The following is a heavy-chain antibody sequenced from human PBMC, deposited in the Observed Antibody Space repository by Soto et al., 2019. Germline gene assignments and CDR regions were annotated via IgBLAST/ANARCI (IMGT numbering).Heavy chain of an antibody. CDR2: IYYSGST. Sequence: QLQLQESGPGLVKPSETLSLTCTVSGGSISSSSYYWGWIRQPPGKGLEWIGSIYYSGSTSYNPSPKTLVTISVDTSTNQFPLKLSSVPAADTAVYYCASVRGIAAAGSRGDFDYWGQGTLVTVSS. J-gene: IGHJ4*02. D-gene: IGHD6-13*01. CDR1: GGSISSSSYY. CDR3: ASVRGIAAAGSRGDFDY. V-gene: IGHV4-39*01.